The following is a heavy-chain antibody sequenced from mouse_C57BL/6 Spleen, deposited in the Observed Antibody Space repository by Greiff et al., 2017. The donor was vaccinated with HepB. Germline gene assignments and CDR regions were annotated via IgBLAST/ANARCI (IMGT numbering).Heavy chain of an antibody. J-gene: IGHJ4*01. V-gene: IGHV3-6*01. CDR1: GYSITSGYY. D-gene: IGHD2-2*01. Sequence: VQLQQSGPGLVKPSQSLSLTCSVTGYSITSGYYWNWIRQFPGNKLEWMGYISYDGSNNYNPSLKNRISITRDPSKNQFFRKLNSVTTEDTATDSCARSPEYGYDGAMDYWAQGTSATVSS. CDR3: ARSPEYGYDGAMDY. CDR2: ISYDGSN.